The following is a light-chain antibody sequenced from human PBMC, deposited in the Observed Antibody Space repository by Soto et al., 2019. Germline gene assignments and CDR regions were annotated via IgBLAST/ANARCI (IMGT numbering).Light chain of an antibody. J-gene: IGLJ1*01. CDR3: CSYAGSYTHV. Sequence: QSALTQPRLVSGSPGRSVTISCTGTSSDIGGYNYVSWYQQHPGKAPKLMIYDVIKRPSGVPDRFSDSKSGNTASLTIYGLQAEDEADYYCCSYAGSYTHVFGTGTKVTVL. CDR2: DVI. V-gene: IGLV2-11*01. CDR1: SSDIGGYNY.